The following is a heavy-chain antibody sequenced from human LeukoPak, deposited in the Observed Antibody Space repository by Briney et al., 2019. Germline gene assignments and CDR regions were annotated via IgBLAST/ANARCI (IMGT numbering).Heavy chain of an antibody. Sequence: SGTLSLTCAVSGGSISSSNWWSWVRQPPGKGLEWIGEIYHSGSTNYNPSLKSRVTISVDKSKNQFSLKLSSVTAADTAVYYCARATSYGDYVFDYWGQGTLVTVSS. CDR3: ARATSYGDYVFDY. D-gene: IGHD4-17*01. CDR2: IYHSGST. V-gene: IGHV4-4*02. J-gene: IGHJ4*02. CDR1: GGSISSSNW.